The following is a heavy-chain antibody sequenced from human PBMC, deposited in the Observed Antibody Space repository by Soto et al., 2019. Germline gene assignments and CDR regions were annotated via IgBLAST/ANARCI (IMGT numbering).Heavy chain of an antibody. V-gene: IGHV4-31*03. CDR1: GGSISSGGYY. CDR2: IYYSGST. Sequence: PSETLSLTCTVSGGSISSGGYYWSWIRRHPGKGLEWIGYIYYSGSTYYNPSLKSRVTISVDTSKNQFSLKLSSVTAADTAVYYCARDQKSLSSGWPDDAFDIWGQGTMVTVSS. J-gene: IGHJ3*02. CDR3: ARDQKSLSSGWPDDAFDI. D-gene: IGHD6-19*01.